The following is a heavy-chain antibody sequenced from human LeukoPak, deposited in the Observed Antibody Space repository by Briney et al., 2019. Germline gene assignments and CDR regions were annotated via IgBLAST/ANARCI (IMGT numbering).Heavy chain of an antibody. CDR1: GGSISSYY. D-gene: IGHD6-19*01. V-gene: IGHV4-59*01. Sequence: SETLSLTCTVSGGSISSYYWSWIRQPPGKGLEWIGYIYTSGSTNYNPSLKSRVTISVDTSKNQFSLKLSSVTAADTAVYYCARDGSGWYGGVDYWGQGTLVTVSS. CDR2: IYTSGST. J-gene: IGHJ4*02. CDR3: ARDGSGWYGGVDY.